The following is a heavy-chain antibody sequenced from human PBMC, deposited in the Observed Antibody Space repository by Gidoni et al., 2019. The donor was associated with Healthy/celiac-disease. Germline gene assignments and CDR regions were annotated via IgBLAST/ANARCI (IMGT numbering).Heavy chain of an antibody. CDR1: GFTFSSYA. CDR3: ARGPVAGRTSRYGMDV. CDR2: ISYDGSNK. J-gene: IGHJ6*04. Sequence: QVPLVESGGGVVQPGRSLRLSCAASGFTFSSYAMHWVRQAPGKGLEWVAVISYDGSNKYYADSVKGRFTISRDNSKNTLYLQMNSLRAEDTAVYYCARGPVAGRTSRYGMDVWGKGTTVTVSX. V-gene: IGHV3-30-3*01. D-gene: IGHD6-19*01.